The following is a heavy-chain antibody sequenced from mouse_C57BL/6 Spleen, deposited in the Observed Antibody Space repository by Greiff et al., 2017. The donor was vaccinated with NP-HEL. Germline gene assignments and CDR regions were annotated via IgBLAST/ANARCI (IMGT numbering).Heavy chain of an antibody. CDR2: ISSGGDYI. CDR3: TREGAYYGSSLAWFAY. D-gene: IGHD1-1*01. CDR1: GFTFSSYA. V-gene: IGHV5-9-1*02. Sequence: EVQLVESGEGLVKPGGSLKLSCAASGFTFSSYAMSWVRQTPEKRLEWVAYISSGGDYIYYADTVKGRFTISRDNARNTLYLQMSSLKSEDTAMYYCTREGAYYGSSLAWFAYWGQGTLVTVSA. J-gene: IGHJ3*01.